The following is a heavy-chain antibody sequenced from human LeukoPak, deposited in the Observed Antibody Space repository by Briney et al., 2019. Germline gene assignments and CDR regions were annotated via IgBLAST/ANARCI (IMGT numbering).Heavy chain of an antibody. V-gene: IGHV1-2*02. D-gene: IGHD2-21*02. J-gene: IGHJ4*02. CDR2: INPNSGGT. CDR3: ARAPSCGGDCYPGGG. CDR1: GYTFTGYY. Sequence: ASVKVSCKASGYTFTGYYMHWVRQAPGQGLEWMGWINPNSGGTNYAQKFQGRVTMTRDTSISTAYMELSRLRSDDTAVYYCARAPSCGGDCYPGGGWGQGTLVTVSS.